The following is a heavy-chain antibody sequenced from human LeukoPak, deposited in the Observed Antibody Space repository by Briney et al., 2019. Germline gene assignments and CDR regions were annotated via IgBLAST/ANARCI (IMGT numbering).Heavy chain of an antibody. Sequence: ASVKVSCKASGYTFTGYYMHWVRQAPGQGLERMGWINPNSGGTNYAQKFQGRVTMTRDTSISTAYMELSRLRSDDTAVYYCARRAGLCSGGSCYYYYYMDVWGKGTTVTVSS. CDR3: ARRAGLCSGGSCYYYYYMDV. D-gene: IGHD2-15*01. CDR2: INPNSGGT. J-gene: IGHJ6*03. CDR1: GYTFTGYY. V-gene: IGHV1-2*02.